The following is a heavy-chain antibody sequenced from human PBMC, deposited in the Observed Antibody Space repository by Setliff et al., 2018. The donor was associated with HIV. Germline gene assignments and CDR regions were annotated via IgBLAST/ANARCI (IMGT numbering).Heavy chain of an antibody. CDR3: AREIGDYYDSSGYYPPTDYYYGMDV. CDR2: ISAYNGNT. Sequence: GASVKVSCKASGYTFTDYGISWVRQAPGRGLEWMGWISAYNGNTKYAQKLQGRVTMTADTSTSTAYMELRSLRSDDTAVYYCAREIGDYYDSSGYYPPTDYYYGMDVWGQGTTVTVSS. CDR1: GYTFTDYG. J-gene: IGHJ6*02. D-gene: IGHD3-22*01. V-gene: IGHV1-18*01.